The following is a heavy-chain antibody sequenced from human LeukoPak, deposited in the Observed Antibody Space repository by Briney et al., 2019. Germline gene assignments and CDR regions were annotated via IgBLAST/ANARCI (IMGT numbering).Heavy chain of an antibody. D-gene: IGHD6-13*01. Sequence: SDTLSLTCAVYGDSLSGYYWSWIRQPPGKGLEWIGEINHSGSTNYNPSLKSRVTVSVDTSKNQFSLKLTSVTAADTAVYYCARRVRIAAPFNPWGQGTLVIVSS. V-gene: IGHV4-34*01. CDR2: INHSGST. J-gene: IGHJ5*02. CDR3: ARRVRIAAPFNP. CDR1: GDSLSGYY.